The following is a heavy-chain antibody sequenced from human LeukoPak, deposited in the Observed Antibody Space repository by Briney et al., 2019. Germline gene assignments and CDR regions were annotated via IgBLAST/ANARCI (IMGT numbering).Heavy chain of an antibody. V-gene: IGHV3-23*01. Sequence: SGGSLRLSCAASGFTFSSFAMTWARQAPGKGLEWVSTLSGSGGSTYYADSVKGRSTISRDNAKNTLYLQMNSLRAEDTAVYYCGKDRPYDYDDSTASFDYWGQGTLVTVSS. J-gene: IGHJ4*02. CDR1: GFTFSSFA. D-gene: IGHD3-22*01. CDR2: LSGSGGST. CDR3: GKDRPYDYDDSTASFDY.